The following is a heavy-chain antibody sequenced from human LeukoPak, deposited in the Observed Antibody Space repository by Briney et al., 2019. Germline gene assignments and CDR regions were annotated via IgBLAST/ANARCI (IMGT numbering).Heavy chain of an antibody. CDR1: GGSISSSSYY. CDR2: IYYSGST. CDR3: ARGDAPMALFDY. D-gene: IGHD2-2*01. Sequence: SETLSLTCTVSGGSISSSSYYWGWIRQPPVKGLEWIGSIYYSGSTYYNPSLKSRVTISVDTSKNQFSLKLSSVTAADTAVYYCARGDAPMALFDYWGQGTLVTVSS. V-gene: IGHV4-39*07. J-gene: IGHJ4*02.